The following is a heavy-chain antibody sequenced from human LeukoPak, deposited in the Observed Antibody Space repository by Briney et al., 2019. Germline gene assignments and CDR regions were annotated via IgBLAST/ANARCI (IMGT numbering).Heavy chain of an antibody. D-gene: IGHD4-17*01. V-gene: IGHV3-9*03. CDR2: ISLNSGSI. CDR1: GFTFYDYA. J-gene: IGHJ4*02. CDR3: AKDIGGDYVVGYFDY. Sequence: GRSLRLSCAASGFTFYDYAMHWVRPAPGKGLEWVSGISLNSGSIGYADSVKGRFTISRDNAKNSLYLQMNSLRAEDMALYYCAKDIGGDYVVGYFDYWGQGTLVTVSS.